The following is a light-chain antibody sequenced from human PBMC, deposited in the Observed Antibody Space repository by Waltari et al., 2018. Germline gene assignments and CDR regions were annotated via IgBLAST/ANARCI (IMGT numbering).Light chain of an antibody. Sequence: QSALTQPASVSGSLGQSITISCTGTSSDVGSYNLVSWYQQHPGKAPKVMIYEGSKWPSGVSKRFSGSKSGHTASLTMSGLQAEDEADYYCCSYAGGSALVFGGGTKLTVL. J-gene: IGLJ2*01. V-gene: IGLV2-23*01. CDR2: EGS. CDR3: CSYAGGSALV. CDR1: SSDVGSYNL.